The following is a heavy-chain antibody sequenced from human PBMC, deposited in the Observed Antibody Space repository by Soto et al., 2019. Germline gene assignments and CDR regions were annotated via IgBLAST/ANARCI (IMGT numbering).Heavy chain of an antibody. V-gene: IGHV1-18*01. D-gene: IGHD3-16*01. CDR2: ISPYTGNT. Sequence: QVQLVQSGDEVKKPGASVKVSCKASGYIFVNYGIAWVRQAPGQGLEWMGWISPYTGNTHSATKVQGRLTMTTDTSTSTAYRDLGSLTSDDTAVYYFVMVDNYVTPTPQDVWGQGTTVTVSS. CDR1: GYIFVNYG. J-gene: IGHJ6*02. CDR3: VMVDNYVTPTPQDV.